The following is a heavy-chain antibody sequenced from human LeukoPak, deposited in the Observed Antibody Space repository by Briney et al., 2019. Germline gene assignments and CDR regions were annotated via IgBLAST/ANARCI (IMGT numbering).Heavy chain of an antibody. D-gene: IGHD3-22*01. J-gene: IGHJ4*02. CDR2: ISYDGSNK. CDR1: GFTFSSYA. V-gene: IGHV3-30-3*01. CDR3: ARGTYYYDSSGYSPLGY. Sequence: PGRSLRLSCAASGFTFSSYAMHWVRQAPGKGLEWVAVISYDGSNKYYADSVKGRFTISRDNSKNTLYLQMNSLRAEDTAVYYCARGTYYYDSSGYSPLGYWGQGTLVTVSS.